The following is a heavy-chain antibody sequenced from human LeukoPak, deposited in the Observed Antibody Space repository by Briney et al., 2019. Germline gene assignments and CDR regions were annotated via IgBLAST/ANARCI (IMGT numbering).Heavy chain of an antibody. CDR1: GGSISSYY. J-gene: IGHJ4*02. CDR2: IYYSGTT. D-gene: IGHD3-3*01. V-gene: IGHV4-59*08. CDR3: ARAGYDFWSGLTRYYFDY. Sequence: ASETLSLTCTVSGGSISSYYWSWIRQPPGKGLEWIGYIYYSGTTNYNPSLKSRVTISVDTSKNQFSLKLSSVTAADTAVYYCARAGYDFWSGLTRYYFDYWGQGTLVTVSS.